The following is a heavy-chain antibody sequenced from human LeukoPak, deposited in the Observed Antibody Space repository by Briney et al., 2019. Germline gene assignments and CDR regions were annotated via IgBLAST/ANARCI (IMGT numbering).Heavy chain of an antibody. CDR3: ARAGRDDDFWTGQKYHHYFLDV. CDR1: GGAIDYGGFY. V-gene: IGHV4-30-2*01. CDR2: IYHSGNA. J-gene: IGHJ6*03. Sequence: PSETLSLTCTISGGAIDYGGFYWSWIRQPPGKGLEWIGYIYHSGNAYYNPLLESRVTMSVDRYKNQFSLRLTSVTAADTAVYYCARAGRDDDFWTGQKYHHYFLDVWGKGTTVTVSS. D-gene: IGHD3/OR15-3a*01.